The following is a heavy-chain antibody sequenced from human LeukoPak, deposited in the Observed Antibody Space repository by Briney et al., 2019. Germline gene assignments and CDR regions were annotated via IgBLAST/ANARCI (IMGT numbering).Heavy chain of an antibody. CDR3: TRGSIAYYYMHV. CDR2: IYYSGST. J-gene: IGHJ6*03. V-gene: IGHV4-59*01. D-gene: IGHD3-22*01. CDR1: GGSISSYY. Sequence: SETLSLTCTVSGGSISSYYWSWIRQPPGKGLEWIGYIYYSGSTNYNPSLKRRVTISVHTSTNQFSLKLSSVTAADTAVYYCTRGSIAYYYMHVWGKGPTVTISS.